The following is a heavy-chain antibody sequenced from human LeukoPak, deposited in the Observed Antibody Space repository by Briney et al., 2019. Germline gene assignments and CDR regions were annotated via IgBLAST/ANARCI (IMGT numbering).Heavy chain of an antibody. J-gene: IGHJ2*01. D-gene: IGHD4-17*01. CDR3: VKESPHSGDYGNFDL. Sequence: GGSLRLSCAASGFTFSSYAMSWVRQAPGKGLEWVSVISGSTYYADSVKGRFTISRDNSKNTLYLQMNSLRAEDTAVYYCVKESPHSGDYGNFDLWGRGTLVTVSS. CDR2: ISGST. V-gene: IGHV3-23*01. CDR1: GFTFSSYA.